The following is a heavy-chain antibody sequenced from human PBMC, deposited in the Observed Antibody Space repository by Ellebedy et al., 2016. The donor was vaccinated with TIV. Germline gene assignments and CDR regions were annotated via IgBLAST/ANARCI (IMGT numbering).Heavy chain of an antibody. CDR2: ISAYNGNT. V-gene: IGHV1-18*01. D-gene: IGHD3-3*01. Sequence: ASVKVSXXASGYTFTSYGISWVRQAPGQGLEWMGWISAYNGNTNYAQKLQGRVTMTTDTSTSTAYMELRSLRSDDTAVYYCARSHYDFHPLASWFDPWGQGTLVTVSS. CDR3: ARSHYDFHPLASWFDP. J-gene: IGHJ5*02. CDR1: GYTFTSYG.